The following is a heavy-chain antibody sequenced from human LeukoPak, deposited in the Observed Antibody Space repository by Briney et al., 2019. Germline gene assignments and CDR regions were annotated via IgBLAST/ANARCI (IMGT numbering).Heavy chain of an antibody. CDR3: ARVGMITFGGVIVFDY. D-gene: IGHD3-16*02. CDR2: IYYSGST. V-gene: IGHV4-59*01. Sequence: GSLRLSCAASGFTFSNYWMNWVRQTPGKGLEWIGYIYYSGSTNYNPSLKSRVTISVDTSKNQFSLKLNSVTAADTAVYYCARVGMITFGGVIVFDYWGQGTLVTVSS. J-gene: IGHJ4*02. CDR1: GFTFSNYW.